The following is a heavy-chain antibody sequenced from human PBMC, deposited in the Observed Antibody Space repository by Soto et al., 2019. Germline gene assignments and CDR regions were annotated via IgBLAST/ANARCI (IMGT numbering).Heavy chain of an antibody. CDR1: GFTFSSYG. D-gene: IGHD1-26*01. J-gene: IGHJ6*02. CDR3: AKAVVGATAMYYYYYYGMDV. CDR2: ISYDGSNK. Sequence: PGGSLRLSCAASGFTFSSYGMHWVRQAPGKGLEWVAVISYDGSNKYYADYVKGQFTISRDNSKNTLYLQMNSLRAEDTAVYYCAKAVVGATAMYYYYYYGMDVWGQGTTVTVSS. V-gene: IGHV3-30*18.